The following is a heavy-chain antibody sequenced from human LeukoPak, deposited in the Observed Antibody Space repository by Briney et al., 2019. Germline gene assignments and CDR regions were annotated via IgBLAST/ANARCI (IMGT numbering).Heavy chain of an antibody. D-gene: IGHD6-13*01. J-gene: IGHJ6*03. CDR2: IYTSGST. CDR1: GGSISSYY. CDR3: ARELEQQLLSYYYYYMDV. V-gene: IGHV4-4*07. Sequence: SETLSLTCTVSGGSISSYYWSWIRQPAGKGLEWIGRIYTSGSTNYNPSLKSRVTISVDKSKNQFSLKLSSVTAADTAVYYCARELEQQLLSYYYYYMDVWGKGTTVTVSS.